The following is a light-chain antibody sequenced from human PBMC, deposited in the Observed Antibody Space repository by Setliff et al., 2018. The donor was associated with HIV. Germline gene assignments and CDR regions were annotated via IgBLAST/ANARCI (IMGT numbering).Light chain of an antibody. CDR2: EVT. Sequence: QSVLTQPPSASGSPGQSVTISCTGTSGDVGGYNYVSWYQQYPGKAPKLLIHEVTKRPSGVPDRFSGSKSGNTASLTVSGLQAEDEADYYCSSYAGNKGDVFGTGTTVTVL. CDR1: SGDVGGYNY. J-gene: IGLJ1*01. V-gene: IGLV2-8*01. CDR3: SSYAGNKGDV.